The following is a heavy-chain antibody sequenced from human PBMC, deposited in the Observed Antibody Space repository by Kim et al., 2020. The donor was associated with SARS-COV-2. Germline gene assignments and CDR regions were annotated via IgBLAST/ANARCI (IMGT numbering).Heavy chain of an antibody. CDR2: INRDGSTT. CDR3: VSHYGGDNNY. V-gene: IGHV3-74*03. CDR1: GFTFSNYW. J-gene: IGHJ4*02. Sequence: GGSLRLSCEASGFTFSNYWMHWVRQAPGKGLVWVSAINRDGSTTKYADSVRGRFTISRDNAMNTLYLQMSSLGVEDTAVYYCVSHYGGDNNYWGQGAPVT. D-gene: IGHD2-21*01.